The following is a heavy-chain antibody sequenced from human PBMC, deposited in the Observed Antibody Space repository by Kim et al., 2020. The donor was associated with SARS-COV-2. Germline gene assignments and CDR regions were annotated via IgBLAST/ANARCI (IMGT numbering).Heavy chain of an antibody. CDR1: GFTFSSYD. Sequence: GGSLRLSCAASGFTFSSYDMTWVRQAPGKGLQWVSLISVTDGATYYPDSVKGRFTISRDNSKNTLFLQMNSLRAEDTAVYYCAKKGKIGGYNYFDYWGQGTLVTVSS. CDR3: AKKGKIGGYNYFDY. V-gene: IGHV3-23*01. J-gene: IGHJ4*02. CDR2: ISVTDGAT. D-gene: IGHD1-26*01.